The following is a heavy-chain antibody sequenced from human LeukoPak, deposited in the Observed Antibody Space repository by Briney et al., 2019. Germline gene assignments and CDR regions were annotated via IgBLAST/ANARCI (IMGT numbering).Heavy chain of an antibody. CDR3: ATSEGLPYYFDY. Sequence: SETLSLTCTVSGDSISSYYWSWIRQPPGKGLEWIGYIDYTGSTNYNPSLKSRVTFSVDTSKNQFSLKLSSVTTADTAVYYCATSEGLPYYFDYWGQGTLVTVSS. CDR1: GDSISSYY. J-gene: IGHJ4*02. CDR2: IDYTGST. V-gene: IGHV4-59*01. D-gene: IGHD3-10*01.